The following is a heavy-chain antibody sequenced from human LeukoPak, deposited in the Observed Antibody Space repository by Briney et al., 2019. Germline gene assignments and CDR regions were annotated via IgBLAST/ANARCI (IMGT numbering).Heavy chain of an antibody. J-gene: IGHJ3*02. Sequence: SETVSLTCTVSGGSISSYYWSWIRQPAGKGLEWIGRIFTSGSTNYNPSLKSRVTMSVDTSKNQFSLKLSSVTAADTAVYYCASYRYYYDSSGYEPTAFDIWGQGTMVTVSS. D-gene: IGHD3-22*01. V-gene: IGHV4-4*07. CDR2: IFTSGST. CDR1: GGSISSYY. CDR3: ASYRYYYDSSGYEPTAFDI.